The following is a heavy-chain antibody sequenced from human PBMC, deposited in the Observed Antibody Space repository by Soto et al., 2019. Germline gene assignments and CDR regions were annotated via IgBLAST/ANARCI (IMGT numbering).Heavy chain of an antibody. CDR1: GLTFSSYA. J-gene: IGHJ4*02. V-gene: IGHV3-23*01. Sequence: EVQLLESGGGFVQPGGSLRLSCAASGLTFSSYAMSWVRQAPGKGLEWISAVSGSGGSTYYADSVKGRFTISRDNSKDTLYLQMNNLRAEDTAVYYCAKPPDYNWNDYWGQGTLVTVSS. CDR3: AKPPDYNWNDY. CDR2: VSGSGGST. D-gene: IGHD1-20*01.